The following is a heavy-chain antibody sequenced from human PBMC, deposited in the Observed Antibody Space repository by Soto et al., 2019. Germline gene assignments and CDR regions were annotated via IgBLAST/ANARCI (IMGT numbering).Heavy chain of an antibody. CDR1: GYSFTNYW. D-gene: IGHD4-17*01. Sequence: PGESLKISCKGSGYSFTNYWIGWVRQMPGKGLEWMGIIYPGDSDTRDSPSFQGKVTISANKYISTAYLQWSSLKAADTAMCYCARHSTVTPIDAFDIWGQGTMVTVSS. V-gene: IGHV5-51*01. CDR2: IYPGDSDT. CDR3: ARHSTVTPIDAFDI. J-gene: IGHJ3*02.